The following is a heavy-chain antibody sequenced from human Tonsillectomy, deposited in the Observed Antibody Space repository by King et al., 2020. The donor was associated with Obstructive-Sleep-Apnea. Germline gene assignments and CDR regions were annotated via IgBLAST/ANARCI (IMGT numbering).Heavy chain of an antibody. V-gene: IGHV3-30*04. D-gene: IGHD6-13*01. J-gene: IGHJ5*02. CDR2: ISYDGSNK. CDR1: GFTFSSYA. Sequence: QLVQSGGGVVQPGRSLRLSCAASGFTFSSYAMHWVRQAPGKGLEWVAVISYDGSNKYYADSVKGRFTISRDNSKNTLYLQMNSLRAEDTAVYYCARDARDTDVAAAGTGWFDPWGQGTLVTVSS. CDR3: ARDARDTDVAAAGTGWFDP.